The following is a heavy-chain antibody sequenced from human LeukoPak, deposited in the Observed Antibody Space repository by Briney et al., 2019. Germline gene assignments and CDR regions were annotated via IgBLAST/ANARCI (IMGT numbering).Heavy chain of an antibody. CDR2: MKHDGSEI. CDR3: ARHYGDYRWHPFDC. J-gene: IGHJ4*02. V-gene: IGHV3-7*01. D-gene: IGHD4-17*01. Sequence: GGSLRLSCAASGFTFSKYWMSWVRQAPGKGLEWVANMKHDGSEIYYVDSVKGRFTISRDNSKNSLYLQMNSLRADDTALYYCARHYGDYRWHPFDCWGQGTLVTVSS. CDR1: GFTFSKYW.